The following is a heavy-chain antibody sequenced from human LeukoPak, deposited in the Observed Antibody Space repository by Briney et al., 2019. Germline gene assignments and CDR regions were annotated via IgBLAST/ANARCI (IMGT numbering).Heavy chain of an antibody. V-gene: IGHV4-4*07. CDR3: ARAGYYDRAADGFDI. CDR1: GGSISSYY. CDR2: IYSSGST. D-gene: IGHD3-9*01. Sequence: SETLSLTCTVSGGSISSYYWGWIRQPAGKGLEWIGRIYSSGSTHYSPSLKSRITMSVDTSKNQFSLRLNSVTAADTAMYYCARAGYYDRAADGFDIWGQGTMVTVSS. J-gene: IGHJ3*02.